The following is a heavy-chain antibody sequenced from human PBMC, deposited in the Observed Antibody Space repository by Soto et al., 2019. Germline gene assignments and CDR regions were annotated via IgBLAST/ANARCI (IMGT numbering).Heavy chain of an antibody. D-gene: IGHD3-3*01. CDR3: ARDKRDLRFLEWSYYFDF. CDR2: ISDDGSNT. J-gene: IGHJ4*02. Sequence: GGSLRLSCAASGFTFSRHTMHWVRQAPGKGLEWVAAISDDGSNTYYADSVKGRFTISRDNSKNTLYLQMNSLRAEDTAVYYCARDKRDLRFLEWSYYFDFWGQGTLVTVSS. CDR1: GFTFSRHT. V-gene: IGHV3-30-3*01.